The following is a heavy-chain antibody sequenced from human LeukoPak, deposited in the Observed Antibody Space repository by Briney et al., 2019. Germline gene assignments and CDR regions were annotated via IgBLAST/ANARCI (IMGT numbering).Heavy chain of an antibody. J-gene: IGHJ4*02. D-gene: IGHD2-15*01. Sequence: ASVKVSCXASGGTFSSYAISWVRQALGQGLEWMAGIIPIFGTANYAQKFQGRVTITADESTSTAYMELSSLRSEDTAVYYCAKDGDCSGGSCYDYWGQGTLVTVSS. CDR2: IIPIFGTA. CDR1: GGTFSSYA. V-gene: IGHV1-69*01. CDR3: AKDGDCSGGSCYDY.